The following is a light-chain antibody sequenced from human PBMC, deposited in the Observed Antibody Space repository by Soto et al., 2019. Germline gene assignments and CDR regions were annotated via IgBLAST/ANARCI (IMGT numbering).Light chain of an antibody. CDR3: QQYGSSPKT. J-gene: IGKJ1*01. CDR1: QSVSSSY. CDR2: GAS. V-gene: IGKV3-20*01. Sequence: EIVLTQSPGTLSLSPGERATLSCRASQSVSSSYLAWYQQTPGQAPRLLIYGASSRATGIPDSCSGSWSGTDFTLTISRLEPEDFAVYYCQQYGSSPKTFGQGTKVEIK.